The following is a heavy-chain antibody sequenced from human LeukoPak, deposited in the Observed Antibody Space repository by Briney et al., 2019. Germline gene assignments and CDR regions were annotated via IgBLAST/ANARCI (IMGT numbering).Heavy chain of an antibody. V-gene: IGHV4-59*08. J-gene: IGHJ5*02. CDR1: GGSISSYY. CDR2: IYYSGST. Sequence: SETLSFTCTVSGGSISSYYWSWIRQPPGKGLEWIGYIYYSGSTNYNPSLKSRVTISVDTSKNQFSLKLSSVTAADTAVYYCARGYQLPNWFDPWGQGTLVTVSS. CDR3: ARGYQLPNWFDP. D-gene: IGHD2-2*01.